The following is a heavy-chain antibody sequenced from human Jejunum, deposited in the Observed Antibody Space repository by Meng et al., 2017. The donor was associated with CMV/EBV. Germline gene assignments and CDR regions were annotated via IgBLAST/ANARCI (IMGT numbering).Heavy chain of an antibody. Sequence: HLRRRGSGPGLVKPSETLSLTCTVSGGSISSTSYYWVWIRQPPGKGLEWIGGVYYSGNTYYNPSLKSRVTLSVDTSKNQFSLKLNSVTAADTAVYHCARDALREGYFDLWGRGTLVTVSS. V-gene: IGHV4-39*07. CDR3: ARDALREGYFDL. CDR1: GGSISSTSYY. J-gene: IGHJ2*01. D-gene: IGHD4-17*01. CDR2: VYYSGNT.